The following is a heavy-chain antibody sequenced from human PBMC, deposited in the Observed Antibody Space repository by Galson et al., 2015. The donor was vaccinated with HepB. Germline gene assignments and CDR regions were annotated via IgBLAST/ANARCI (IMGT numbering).Heavy chain of an antibody. CDR2: IYTSGST. J-gene: IGHJ4*02. CDR1: GGSISSYY. CDR3: ARVTLSFEGEYYFDY. D-gene: IGHD3/OR15-3a*01. Sequence: ETLSLTCTVSGGSISSYYWSWIRQPAGKGLEWIGRIYTSGSTNYNPSLKSRVTMSVDTSKNQFSLKLSSVTAADTAVYYCARVTLSFEGEYYFDYWGQGTLVTVSS. V-gene: IGHV4-4*07.